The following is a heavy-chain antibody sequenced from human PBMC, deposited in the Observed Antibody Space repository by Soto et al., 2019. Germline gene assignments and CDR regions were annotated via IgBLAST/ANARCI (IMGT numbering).Heavy chain of an antibody. J-gene: IGHJ4*02. V-gene: IGHV3-9*01. D-gene: IGHD2-15*01. CDR1: GFTFDDYA. CDR3: VKDARPFCSGNTCDLN. Sequence: EVQLVESGGGLVQPGRSLRLSCAASGFTFDDYAMHWVRQAPGKGLEWVSGISWNSGNIDYADSVKGRFTISRDNAKNSLFLQMSSLRAEDTAFYYCVKDARPFCSGNTCDLNWGRGTLVTVSS. CDR2: ISWNSGNI.